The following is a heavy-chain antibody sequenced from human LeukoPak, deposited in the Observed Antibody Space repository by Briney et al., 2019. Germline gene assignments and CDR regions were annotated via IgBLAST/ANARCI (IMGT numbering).Heavy chain of an antibody. Sequence: SETLSLTCTASGGSISSYYRSWIRQPPGKGLEWIGYIYYSGSTNYNPSLKSRVTISVCKFKNQFCLKLRTVCAAGAGVYYCASHRVDAFDIWGQGTMVTVSS. CDR1: GGSISSYY. V-gene: IGHV4-59*08. CDR3: ASHRVDAFDI. D-gene: IGHD2-15*01. J-gene: IGHJ3*02. CDR2: IYYSGST.